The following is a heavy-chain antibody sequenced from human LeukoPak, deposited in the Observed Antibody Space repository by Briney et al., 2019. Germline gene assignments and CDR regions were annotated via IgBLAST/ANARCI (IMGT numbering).Heavy chain of an antibody. Sequence: SETLSLTCAVYGGSFSGYYWSWIRQPPGKGLEWIGEINHSGSTNYNPSLKSRVTISVDTSKNQFSLKLSTVTAADTAVYYCARDYYDSSGRDAFDIWGQGTMVTVSS. CDR2: INHSGST. CDR1: GGSFSGYY. CDR3: ARDYYDSSGRDAFDI. V-gene: IGHV4-34*01. J-gene: IGHJ3*02. D-gene: IGHD3-22*01.